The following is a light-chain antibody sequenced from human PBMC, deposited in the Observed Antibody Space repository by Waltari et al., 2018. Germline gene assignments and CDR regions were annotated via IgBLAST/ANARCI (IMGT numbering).Light chain of an antibody. CDR1: HDIGRW. CDR2: ATS. J-gene: IGKJ1*01. Sequence: DVQMTQSPSSLPASVGDRVTITCRASHDIGRWLAWFQQQPGEAPKPLIYATSTLEIRVPSTFSGSGSVTDFRLTINNLEPEEFATYFCQQYNIYARTFGQGTKLEIK. CDR3: QQYNIYART. V-gene: IGKV1D-16*01.